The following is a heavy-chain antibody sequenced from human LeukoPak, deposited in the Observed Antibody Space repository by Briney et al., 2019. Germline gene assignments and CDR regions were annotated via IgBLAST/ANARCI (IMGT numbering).Heavy chain of an antibody. V-gene: IGHV3-30-3*01. J-gene: IGHJ4*02. CDR1: GFTFSSYA. CDR3: ARPPAAKDFADY. D-gene: IGHD2-2*01. Sequence: GRSLRLSCAASGFTFSSYAMHWVRQAPGKGLEWVAVISYDGSNKYYADSVKGRFTISRDNSKNTLYLQMNSLRAEDTAAYYCARPPAAKDFADYWGQGTLVTVSS. CDR2: ISYDGSNK.